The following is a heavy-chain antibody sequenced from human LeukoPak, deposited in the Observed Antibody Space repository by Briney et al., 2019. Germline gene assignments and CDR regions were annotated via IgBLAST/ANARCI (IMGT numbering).Heavy chain of an antibody. D-gene: IGHD5-18*01. CDR3: ARGLNSYGYRGRPWGY. J-gene: IGHJ4*02. CDR1: GGSFSGYY. V-gene: IGHV4-34*01. Sequence: PSETLSLTCAVYGGSFSGYYWSWIRQPPGKGLEWSGEINHSGSTSYNPSLKSRVTISVDTSKNQFSLKLSSVTAADTAVYYCARGLNSYGYRGRPWGYWGQGTLVTVSS. CDR2: INHSGST.